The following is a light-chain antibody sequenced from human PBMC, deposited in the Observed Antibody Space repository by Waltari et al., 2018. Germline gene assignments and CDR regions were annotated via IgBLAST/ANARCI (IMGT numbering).Light chain of an antibody. CDR1: QSISIN. J-gene: IGKJ1*01. CDR3: QQFNDWPGT. V-gene: IGKV3-15*01. Sequence: EVVMTQSPATLSVSQGERATLSCRASQSISINMVWYQQRPGQAPRLLIYEASMRATDIPARFSGSGSGTEFTLTISSVQSEDAAVYYCQQFNDWPGTFGQGTKVEIK. CDR2: EAS.